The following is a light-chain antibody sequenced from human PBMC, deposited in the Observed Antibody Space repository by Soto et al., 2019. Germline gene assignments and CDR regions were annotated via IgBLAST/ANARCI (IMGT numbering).Light chain of an antibody. CDR1: QGISSW. V-gene: IGKV1-12*01. CDR3: QQANSFPIT. CDR2: AAS. J-gene: IGKJ5*01. Sequence: DIHMTESPSSVSASVGDGFTIACLASQGISSWLAWYQKKPGKAPNLLIYAASSLQSGVPSRFSGSESGTDFTLTISSLQPEDCAIYFCQQANSFPITFGQGTRLEI.